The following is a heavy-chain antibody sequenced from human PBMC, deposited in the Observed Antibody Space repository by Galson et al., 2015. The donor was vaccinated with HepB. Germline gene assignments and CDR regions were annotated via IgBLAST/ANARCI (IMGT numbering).Heavy chain of an antibody. J-gene: IGHJ6*03. Sequence: SLRLSCAASGFTFSSYGMHWVRQAPGKGLEWVAVIWYDGSNKYYADSVKGRFTISRDNSKNTLYLQMNSLRAEDTAVYYCARSPYGSGDIPLGGDYYYYMDVWGKGTTVTVSS. V-gene: IGHV3-33*01. CDR1: GFTFSSYG. CDR2: IWYDGSNK. D-gene: IGHD3-10*01. CDR3: ARSPYGSGDIPLGGDYYYYMDV.